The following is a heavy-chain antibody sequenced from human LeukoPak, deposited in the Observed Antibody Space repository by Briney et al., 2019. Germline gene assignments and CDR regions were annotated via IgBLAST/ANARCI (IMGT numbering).Heavy chain of an antibody. CDR1: GFTFSSYA. CDR3: ARGRAVTGSTVIDY. D-gene: IGHD6-19*01. CDR2: ISSDGSNR. J-gene: IGHJ4*02. Sequence: GGSLRLSCAASGFTFSSYAMHWVHRAPGKALEWVATISSDGSNRYYSDSVKGRFTISRDNSRNTLYLQMNSLRPEDTAVFHCARGRAVTGSTVIDYWGQGTLVIVSS. V-gene: IGHV3-30-3*01.